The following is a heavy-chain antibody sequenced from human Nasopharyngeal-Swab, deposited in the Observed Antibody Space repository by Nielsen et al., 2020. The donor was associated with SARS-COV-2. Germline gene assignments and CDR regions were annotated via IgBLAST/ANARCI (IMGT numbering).Heavy chain of an antibody. CDR2: INHSGST. V-gene: IGHV4-34*01. Sequence: ESLKISCAASGFTFSSYWMSWVRQPPGKGLEWIGEINHSGSTNYNPSLKSRVTISVDTSKNQFSLKLSSVTAADTAVYYCARWGNSSSWYYFDYWGQGTLVTVSS. J-gene: IGHJ4*02. CDR3: ARWGNSSSWYYFDY. CDR1: GFTFSSYW. D-gene: IGHD6-13*01.